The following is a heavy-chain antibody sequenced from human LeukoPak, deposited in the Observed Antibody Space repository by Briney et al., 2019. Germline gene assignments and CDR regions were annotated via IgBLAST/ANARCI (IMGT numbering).Heavy chain of an antibody. CDR2: INPNSGGT. CDR1: GYTFTGHY. V-gene: IGHV1-2*04. D-gene: IGHD3-9*01. CDR3: ARDQGGYDILAHYYGMDV. J-gene: IGHJ6*02. Sequence: ASVKVSCKASGYTFTGHYMHWVRQAPGQGLEWMGWINPNSGGTNYAQKFQGWVTMTRDTSISTAYMELSRLRSDDTAVCYCARDQGGYDILAHYYGMDVWGQGTTVTVSS.